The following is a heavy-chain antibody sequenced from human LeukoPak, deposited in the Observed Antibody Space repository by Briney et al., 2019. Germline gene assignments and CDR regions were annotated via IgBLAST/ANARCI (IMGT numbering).Heavy chain of an antibody. CDR3: ARAPTVTNHYYSWLDP. CDR1: GGSISSHY. Sequence: PSETLSLTCTASGGSISSHYWSWIRQPPGKGLEWIGSMLYSGTAYYNPSLKSRVTISVDTSKNQFSLKLRSVTAADTAVYYCARAPTVTNHYYSWLDPWGQGTLVTVSS. V-gene: IGHV4-59*11. CDR2: MLYSGTA. J-gene: IGHJ5*02. D-gene: IGHD4-17*01.